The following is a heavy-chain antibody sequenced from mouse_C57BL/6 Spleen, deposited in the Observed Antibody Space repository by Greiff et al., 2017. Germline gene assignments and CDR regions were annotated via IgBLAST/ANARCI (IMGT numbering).Heavy chain of an antibody. V-gene: IGHV1-55*01. Sequence: VQLQQPGAELVKPGASVKMSCKASGYTFTSYWITWVKQRPGQGLEWIGDIYPGSGSTNYNEKFKSKATLTVDTSSSTAYMQLSSLTSEDSAVYYCALYDGYYDWYVDVWGTGTTVTVSS. CDR2: IYPGSGST. CDR1: GYTFTSYW. CDR3: ALYDGYYDWYVDV. J-gene: IGHJ1*03. D-gene: IGHD2-3*01.